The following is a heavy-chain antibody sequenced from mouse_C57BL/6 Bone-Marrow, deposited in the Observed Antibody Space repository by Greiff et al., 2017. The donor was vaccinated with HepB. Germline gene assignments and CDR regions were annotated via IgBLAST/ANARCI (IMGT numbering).Heavy chain of an antibody. V-gene: IGHV2-9*01. CDR3: AKHGDYYGSSPLWYFDV. D-gene: IGHD1-1*01. Sequence: VQVVESGPGLVAPSQSLSITCTVSGFSLTSYGVDWVRQPPGKGLEWLGVIWGGGSTNYNSALMSRPSISKDNSKSQVFLKMNSLQTDDTAMYYCAKHGDYYGSSPLWYFDVWGTGTTVTVSS. CDR2: IWGGGST. J-gene: IGHJ1*03. CDR1: GFSLTSYG.